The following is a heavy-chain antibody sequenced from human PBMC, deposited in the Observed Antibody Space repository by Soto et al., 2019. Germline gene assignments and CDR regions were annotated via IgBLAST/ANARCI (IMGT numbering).Heavy chain of an antibody. Sequence: GGSLRLSCAASGFTFSDYYMSWIRQAPGKGLEWVSYISSSSSYTNYADSVKGRFTISRDNAKNSLYLQMNSLRAEDTAVYYCARVIVGATTTPFLFDYWGQGTLVTVSS. J-gene: IGHJ4*02. V-gene: IGHV3-11*06. CDR1: GFTFSDYY. CDR2: ISSSSSYT. CDR3: ARVIVGATTTPFLFDY. D-gene: IGHD1-26*01.